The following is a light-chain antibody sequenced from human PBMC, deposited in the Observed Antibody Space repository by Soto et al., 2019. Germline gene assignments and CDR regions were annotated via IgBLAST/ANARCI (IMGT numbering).Light chain of an antibody. J-gene: IGKJ1*01. CDR1: QSVSSSY. V-gene: IGKV3-20*01. Sequence: EIVWTQSPGTLSLSPGERATLSCRASQSVSSSYLAWYQQKPGQAPRLLIYGASSRATGIPDRFSGSGSGTDFTLPISRLEPEDFAVYYCQQYGSSPTFGQGTKVEIK. CDR2: GAS. CDR3: QQYGSSPT.